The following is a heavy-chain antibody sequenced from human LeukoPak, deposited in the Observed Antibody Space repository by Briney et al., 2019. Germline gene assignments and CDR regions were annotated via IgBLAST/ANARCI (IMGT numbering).Heavy chain of an antibody. CDR1: GGSISPYY. D-gene: IGHD6-13*01. CDR2: IFTSESP. CDR3: ARVSSSWYQDWYFDL. Sequence: SETLSLTCTVSGGSISPYYWSWIRQPPGKGLEWIGRIFTSESPTYNPSLKSRVTMSLDTSKNQFSLKLSSVTAADTAVYYCARVSSSWYQDWYFDLWGRGTLVTVSS. V-gene: IGHV4-4*07. J-gene: IGHJ2*01.